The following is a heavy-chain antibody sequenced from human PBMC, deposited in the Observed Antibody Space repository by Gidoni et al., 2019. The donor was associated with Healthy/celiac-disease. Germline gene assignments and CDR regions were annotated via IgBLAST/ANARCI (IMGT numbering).Heavy chain of an antibody. CDR1: GFTFSSYA. V-gene: IGHV3-23*01. CDR2: ISGSCGST. J-gene: IGHJ4*02. Sequence: EVQLLEYGGGLVQPGVSLRLSCAASGFTFSSYAMSWVRQAPGKGLGWVSAISGSCGSTYYADSVKGRFTISRDNSKNTLYLQMNSLRAEDTAVYYCAKQKADPGYVDYWGQGTLGTGSS. CDR3: AKQKADPGYVDY.